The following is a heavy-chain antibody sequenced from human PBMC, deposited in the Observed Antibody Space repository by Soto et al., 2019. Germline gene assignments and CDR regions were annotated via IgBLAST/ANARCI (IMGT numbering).Heavy chain of an antibody. CDR3: ASAAVTGTAGLDF. CDR1: GGTFSSYA. CDR2: IIPIFGTA. Sequence: ASVKVSCKASGGTFSSYAISWVRQAPGQGLEWMGGIIPIFGTANYAQKFQGRVTMTRDTSISTAYVELSRLTSDDTAVYYCASAAVTGTAGLDFWGQGTLVTVSS. D-gene: IGHD6-19*01. V-gene: IGHV1-69*05. J-gene: IGHJ4*02.